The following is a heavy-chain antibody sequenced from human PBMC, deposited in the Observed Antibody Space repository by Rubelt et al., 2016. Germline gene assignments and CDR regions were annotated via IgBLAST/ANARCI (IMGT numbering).Heavy chain of an antibody. CDR2: IYYSGST. CDR1: GGSISSYY. CDR3: ARGGPLVAARYDY. V-gene: IGHV4-59*12. J-gene: IGHJ4*02. D-gene: IGHD6-6*01. Sequence: QVQLQESGPGLVTPSETLSLTCTVSGGSISSYYWSWIRQPPGKGLEWIGSIYYSGSTYYNPCLRGRVTISGETSQNQFSLKLSSVTAADTAVYYCARGGPLVAARYDYWGQGTLVTVSS.